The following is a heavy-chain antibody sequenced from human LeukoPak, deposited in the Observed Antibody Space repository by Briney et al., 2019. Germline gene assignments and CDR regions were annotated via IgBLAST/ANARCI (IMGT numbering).Heavy chain of an antibody. V-gene: IGHV3-23*01. CDR2: IGGRDANT. D-gene: IGHD4-17*01. CDR1: GFTFSSYA. J-gene: IGHJ6*02. Sequence: PGGSLRLSCAAAGFTFSSYAVSWVRQAPGKGLEWVSAIGGRDANTYYADSVKGRFIISRDNSKNTLYLQMNSLRVEDTAVYYCAKDAVTTGYYNGMDVWGQGTTVTVSS. CDR3: AKDAVTTGYYNGMDV.